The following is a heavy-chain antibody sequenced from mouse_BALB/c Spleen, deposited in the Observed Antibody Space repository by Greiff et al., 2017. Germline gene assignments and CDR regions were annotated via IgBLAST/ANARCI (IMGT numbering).Heavy chain of an antibody. J-gene: IGHJ3*01. D-gene: IGHD3-3*01. CDR3: ARRGWGFAC. V-gene: IGHV1S81*02. CDR1: GYTFTSYW. CDR2: INPSNGRT. Sequence: QVQLQQSGAELVKPGASVKLSCKASGYTFTSYWMHWVRQRPGQGLEWIGEINPSNGRTNYNEKFKSKATLTVDKSSSTAYMQLSSLTSEDSAVYCCARRGWGFACWGQGTLVTVSA.